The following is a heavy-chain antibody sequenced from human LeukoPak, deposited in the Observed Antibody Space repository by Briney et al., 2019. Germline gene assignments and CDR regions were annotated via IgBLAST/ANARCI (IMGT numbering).Heavy chain of an antibody. J-gene: IGHJ4*02. CDR1: GGSISSGDYY. D-gene: IGHD3-16*01. CDR2: IYYSGST. V-gene: IGHV4-61*08. CDR3: AAGGFSYYFDY. Sequence: SETLSLTCTVSGGSISSGDYYWSWIRQPPGKGLEWIGYIYYSGSTNYNPSLKSRVTISVDTSKNQFSLKLSSVTAADTAVYYCAAGGFSYYFDYWGQGTLVTVSS.